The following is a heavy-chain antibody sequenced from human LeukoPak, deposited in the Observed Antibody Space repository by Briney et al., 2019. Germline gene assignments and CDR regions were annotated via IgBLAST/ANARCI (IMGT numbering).Heavy chain of an antibody. Sequence: GGSLRLSCAASGFTFSSYSMNWVRQAPGKGLEWVSSISSSSSYIYYADSVKGRFTISRDNAKNSLYLQMNSLRAEDTAVYYCARDSSSGYLYFDYWGQGTLVTVSS. CDR1: GFTFSSYS. CDR3: ARDSSSGYLYFDY. CDR2: ISSSSSYI. J-gene: IGHJ4*02. D-gene: IGHD3-22*01. V-gene: IGHV3-21*01.